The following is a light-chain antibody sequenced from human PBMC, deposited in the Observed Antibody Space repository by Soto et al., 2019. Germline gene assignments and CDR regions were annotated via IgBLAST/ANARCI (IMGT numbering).Light chain of an antibody. CDR3: SSYTTSTTYV. CDR2: DVG. CDR1: SSDVGAYNY. J-gene: IGLJ1*01. Sequence: QSVLTQPASVSGSPGQSIAISCTGTSSDVGAYNYVSWFQQHPGKAPKLMIYDVGSRPSGVSNRFSGSKSGNTASLSISGLQAEDEADYYCSSYTTSTTYVFGTGTKVTV. V-gene: IGLV2-14*03.